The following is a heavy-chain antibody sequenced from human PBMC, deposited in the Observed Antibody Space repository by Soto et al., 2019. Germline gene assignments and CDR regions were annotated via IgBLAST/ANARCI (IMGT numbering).Heavy chain of an antibody. CDR1: GGFVSSGTYY. V-gene: IGHV4-61*01. CDR3: ARENGRRWLLSNYFDY. D-gene: IGHD1-26*01. J-gene: IGHJ4*02. CDR2: IYYSGNT. Sequence: SETLSLTCAVCGGFVSSGTYYWNWIRQPPGKGLEWIGYIYYSGNTNYNPSLKSRVTISVDTSKNQFSLKMSSVTAADTAVYYCARENGRRWLLSNYFDYWGRGTLVTVSS.